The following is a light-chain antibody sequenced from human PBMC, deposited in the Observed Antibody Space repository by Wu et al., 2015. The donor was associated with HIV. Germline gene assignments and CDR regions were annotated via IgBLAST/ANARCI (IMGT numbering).Light chain of an antibody. V-gene: IGKV3-15*01. CDR2: DAS. CDR3: QRYNDWPAT. Sequence: ERVMTQSPVTLSVSPGERVTLSCRASHSVSSRLAWYQHKAGQAPRLLIYDASTRATDIPARFSGSASGTEFTLTISSLQSEDFAVYFCQRYNDWPATFGQGTRLDIK. CDR1: HSVSSR. J-gene: IGKJ5*01.